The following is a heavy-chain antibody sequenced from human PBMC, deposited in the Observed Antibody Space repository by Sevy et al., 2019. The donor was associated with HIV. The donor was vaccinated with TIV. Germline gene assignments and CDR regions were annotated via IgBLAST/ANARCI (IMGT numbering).Heavy chain of an antibody. CDR1: GFTFNNAW. CDR3: TRVGGATDWGMDV. J-gene: IGHJ6*02. Sequence: GGSLRLSCAASGFTFNNAWMSWVRQAPGKGLEWVGRIKSKVDGGTTDYATPVKGRFTILREDSKNTLYLQMNSLKTEDTAVYYCTRVGGATDWGMDVWGQGITVTVSS. V-gene: IGHV3-15*01. D-gene: IGHD1-26*01. CDR2: IKSKVDGGTT.